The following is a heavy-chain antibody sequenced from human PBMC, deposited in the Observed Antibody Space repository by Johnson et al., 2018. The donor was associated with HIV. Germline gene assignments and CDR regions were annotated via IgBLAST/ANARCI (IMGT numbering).Heavy chain of an antibody. Sequence: VQLVESGGGLIQPGGSLRLSCAASGFTVSSKYMSWVRQAPGKGLEWVSAISGSGGSTYYADSVKGRFTISRDNSKNTLYLQMNSLRAEDTAVYFCARDRRYYDSSGYYHDAFDIWGQGTMVTVSS. V-gene: IGHV3-53*01. J-gene: IGHJ3*02. CDR1: GFTVSSKY. CDR3: ARDRRYYDSSGYYHDAFDI. D-gene: IGHD3-22*01. CDR2: SGSGGST.